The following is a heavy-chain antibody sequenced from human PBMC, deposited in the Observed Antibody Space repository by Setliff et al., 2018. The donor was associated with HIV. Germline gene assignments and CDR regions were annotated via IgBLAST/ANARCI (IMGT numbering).Heavy chain of an antibody. CDR1: GLTFEYYA. CDR3: AQDYTATFWEYNWFDP. J-gene: IGHJ5*02. CDR2: ISGSGDST. Sequence: PGGSLRLSCAAPGLTFEYYAMTWVRQAPGKGLEWVSGISGSGDSTYYAPAVKGRFTISRDDLKNILYLQMNNLRAEDTALYFCAQDYTATFWEYNWFDPWGQGTLVTAPQ. V-gene: IGHV3-23*01. D-gene: IGHD3-3*01.